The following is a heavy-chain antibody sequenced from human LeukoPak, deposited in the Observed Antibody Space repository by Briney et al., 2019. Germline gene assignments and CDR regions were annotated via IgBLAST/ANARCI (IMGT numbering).Heavy chain of an antibody. J-gene: IGHJ4*02. V-gene: IGHV3-23*01. CDR2: ISGSGGST. CDR1: GFTFSSYA. Sequence: GGSLRLSCAASGFTFSSYAMSWVRQAPGKGLEWVSAISGSGGSTYYADSVKGRFTISRDNSKNTLYLQMNSLRAEDTAVYYCAKATYDFWSGYYIGLDYWGQGTLVTVSS. D-gene: IGHD3-3*01. CDR3: AKATYDFWSGYYIGLDY.